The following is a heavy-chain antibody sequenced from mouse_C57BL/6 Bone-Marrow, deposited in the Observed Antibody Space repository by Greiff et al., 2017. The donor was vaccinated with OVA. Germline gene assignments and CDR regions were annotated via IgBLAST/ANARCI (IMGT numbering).Heavy chain of an antibody. J-gene: IGHJ3*01. Sequence: VKLQQPGAELVKPGASVKVSCKASGYTFTSYWMHWVQQRPGQGLEWIGRIHPSDSDTNSNQKFKGKATLTVDKSSSTAYMQLSSLTSEDSAVYDCAIPSYYGNWVAYWGQGTLVTVSA. D-gene: IGHD2-10*01. CDR3: AIPSYYGNWVAY. CDR2: IHPSDSDT. CDR1: GYTFTSYW. V-gene: IGHV1-74*01.